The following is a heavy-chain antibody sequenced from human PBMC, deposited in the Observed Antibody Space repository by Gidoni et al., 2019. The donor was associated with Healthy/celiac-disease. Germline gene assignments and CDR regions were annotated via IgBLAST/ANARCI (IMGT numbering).Heavy chain of an antibody. D-gene: IGHD4-17*01. J-gene: IGHJ5*02. CDR1: GFTFSSYA. Sequence: QVQLVESGGGVVQPGRSLRLSCAASGFTFSSYAMHWVRQAPGKGLGWVAVISDDGSNKYYADSVKGRFTISRDNSKNTLYLQMNSLRAEDTAVYYCARETAVYGDYGWFDPWGQGTLVTVSS. CDR3: ARETAVYGDYGWFDP. CDR2: ISDDGSNK. V-gene: IGHV3-30-3*01.